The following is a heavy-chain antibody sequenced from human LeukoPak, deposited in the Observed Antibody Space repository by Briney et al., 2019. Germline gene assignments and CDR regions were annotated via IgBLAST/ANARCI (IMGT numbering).Heavy chain of an antibody. Sequence: GGSLRLSCGASGFIFNNYGIHWVRQAPGKGLEWVAFIRYDGSNKYYADSVKGRFTISRDNSKNTLYLQMNSLRAEDTAVYYCAKGSDFYFDYWGQGALVTVSS. CDR3: AKGSDFYFDY. CDR1: GFIFNNYG. V-gene: IGHV3-30*02. CDR2: IRYDGSNK. D-gene: IGHD3-3*01. J-gene: IGHJ4*02.